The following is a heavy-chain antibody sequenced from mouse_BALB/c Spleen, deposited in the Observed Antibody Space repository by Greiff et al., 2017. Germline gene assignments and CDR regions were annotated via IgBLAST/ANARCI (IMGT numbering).Heavy chain of an antibody. V-gene: IGHV5-12-1*01. CDR3: AKHEDWDGFAY. J-gene: IGHJ3*01. Sequence: EVKLMESGGGLVKPGGSLKLSCAASGFAFSSSDMSWVRQTPETRLEWVAYISSGGGSSYYPDTVKGRFNISRDNAKNTLYLQMSSLKSEDTSMYYLAKHEDWDGFAYWGQGTLVTVSA. D-gene: IGHD4-1*01. CDR2: ISSGGGSS. CDR1: GFAFSSSD.